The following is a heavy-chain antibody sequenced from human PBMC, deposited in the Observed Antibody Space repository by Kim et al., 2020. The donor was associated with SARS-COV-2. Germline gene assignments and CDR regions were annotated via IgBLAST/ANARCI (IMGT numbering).Heavy chain of an antibody. CDR3: AKRGFADDRFFDY. J-gene: IGHJ4*02. CDR1: GFNFKNYA. V-gene: IGHV3-23*01. CDR2: ISDTGGTT. D-gene: IGHD1-1*01. Sequence: GGSLRLSCAGSGFNFKNYAMSWVRQAPGKGLEWVSAISDTGGTTLYADSVKGRFTISRDNSKNTLFLQMNSLRAEDTAVYYCAKRGFADDRFFDYWGQGTLVTVSS.